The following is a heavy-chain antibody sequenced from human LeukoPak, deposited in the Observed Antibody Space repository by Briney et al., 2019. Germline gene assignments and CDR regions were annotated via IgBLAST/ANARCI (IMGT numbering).Heavy chain of an antibody. CDR3: AREHYFYHMDG. V-gene: IGHV3-9*01. Sequence: GGSLRLSCAASGFTFDDYATHWVRQAPGKGLEWVSGISWNSGSIDYADSVKGRFTISRDNAKNSLYLQMNSLRAEDTAVYYCAREHYFYHMDGWGEGTTVTVSS. CDR2: ISWNSGSI. J-gene: IGHJ6*03. CDR1: GFTFDDYA.